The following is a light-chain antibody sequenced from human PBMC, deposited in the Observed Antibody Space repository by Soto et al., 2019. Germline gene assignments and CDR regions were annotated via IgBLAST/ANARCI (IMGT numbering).Light chain of an antibody. V-gene: IGKV3-11*01. J-gene: IGKJ2*02. CDR3: QRRTNSWCT. CDR2: DAS. Sequence: EIVLTQSPATLSLSPGERATLSCRASQSVSSSLAWYQQNPGQAPRLLIYDASNRATDIPARFSGSGSGTDFTRTIRSLWPEELAAYYCQRRTNSWCTFGQGTKLELK. CDR1: QSVSSS.